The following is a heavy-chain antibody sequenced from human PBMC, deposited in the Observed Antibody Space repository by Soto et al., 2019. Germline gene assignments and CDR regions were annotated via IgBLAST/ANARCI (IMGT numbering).Heavy chain of an antibody. CDR3: AKEYGLPRFLGPTEIDY. V-gene: IGHV3-30*18. D-gene: IGHD1-1*01. Sequence: GGSLRLSCAASGFTFSSYGMHWVRQAPGKGLEWVAVISYDGSNKYYADSVKGRFTISRDNSKNTLYLQMNSLRAEDTAVYYCAKEYGLPRFLGPTEIDYWGQGTLVTVSS. CDR1: GFTFSSYG. J-gene: IGHJ4*02. CDR2: ISYDGSNK.